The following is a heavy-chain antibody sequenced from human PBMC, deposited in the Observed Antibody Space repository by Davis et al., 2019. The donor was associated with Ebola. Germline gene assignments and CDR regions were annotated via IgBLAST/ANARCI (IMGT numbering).Heavy chain of an antibody. CDR1: GFTFSVYY. CDR2: ISYDGSNK. V-gene: IGHV3-30*03. CDR3: ARVETTAGMDV. D-gene: IGHD4-11*01. Sequence: GESLKISCAASGFTFSVYYMSWIRQAPGKGLEWVAVISYDGSNKYYADSVKGRFTISRDNAKNSLYLQMNSLRAEDTAVYYCARVETTAGMDVWGKGTTVTVSS. J-gene: IGHJ6*04.